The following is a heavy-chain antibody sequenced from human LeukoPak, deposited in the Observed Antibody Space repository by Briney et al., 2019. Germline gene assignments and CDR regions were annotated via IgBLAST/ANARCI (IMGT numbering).Heavy chain of an antibody. Sequence: SETLSLTCTVSGGSISSSSYYWGWIRQPPGKGLEWIGSIYYSGSTYYNPSLKSRVTISVDTSKNQFSLKLSSVTAADTAVYYCARDDYGDYGFDYWGQGTLVTVSS. CDR2: IYYSGST. CDR3: ARDDYGDYGFDY. D-gene: IGHD4-17*01. CDR1: GGSISSSSYY. V-gene: IGHV4-39*07. J-gene: IGHJ4*02.